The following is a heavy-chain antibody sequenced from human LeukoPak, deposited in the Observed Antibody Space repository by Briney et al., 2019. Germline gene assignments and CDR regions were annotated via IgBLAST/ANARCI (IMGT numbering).Heavy chain of an antibody. CDR1: GFTFKDYG. Sequence: GRSLRLSCAATGFTFKDYGMHWVRQPPGKGLEWVSSIKWNGGGTDYADSVKGRFTISRDNAKNSLYLQLSSLRPEDTALYYCAKHMRATNTYSFFGLDVWGQGTTVTVSS. CDR2: IKWNGGGT. J-gene: IGHJ6*02. CDR3: AKHMRATNTYSFFGLDV. V-gene: IGHV3-9*01. D-gene: IGHD1-26*01.